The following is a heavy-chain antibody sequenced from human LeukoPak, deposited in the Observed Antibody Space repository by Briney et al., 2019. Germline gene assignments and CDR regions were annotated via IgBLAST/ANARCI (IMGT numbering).Heavy chain of an antibody. CDR2: IYYTGST. Sequence: SETLSLTCTVSGGSISSYYWSWIRQPPGKGLEWIGYIYYTGSTNYNPSLKSRVTMSLDTSKNQFSLRLSSVTAADTAVYYCARNLYCSGGSCYDAFDIWGQGTMVTVSS. D-gene: IGHD2-15*01. V-gene: IGHV4-59*01. CDR1: GGSISSYY. J-gene: IGHJ3*02. CDR3: ARNLYCSGGSCYDAFDI.